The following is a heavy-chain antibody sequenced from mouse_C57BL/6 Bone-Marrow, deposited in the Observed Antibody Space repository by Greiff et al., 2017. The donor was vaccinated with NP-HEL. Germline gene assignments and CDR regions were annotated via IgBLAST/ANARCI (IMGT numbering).Heavy chain of an antibody. V-gene: IGHV1-42*01. CDR2: INPSTGGT. D-gene: IGHD1-1*01. CDR1: GYSFTGYY. CDR3: ARGSSYEPYFDV. Sequence: VQLQQSGPELVKPGASVKISCKASGYSFTGYYMNWVKQSPEKSLEWIGEINPSTGGTTYNQKFKAKATLTVDKSSSTAYMQLKSLTSEDSAVYYCARGSSYEPYFDVWGTGTTVTVSS. J-gene: IGHJ1*03.